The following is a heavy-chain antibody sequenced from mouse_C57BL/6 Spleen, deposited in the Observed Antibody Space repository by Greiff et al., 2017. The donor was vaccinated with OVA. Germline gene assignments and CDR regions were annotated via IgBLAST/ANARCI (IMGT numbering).Heavy chain of an antibody. J-gene: IGHJ4*01. D-gene: IGHD2-12*01. V-gene: IGHV1-52*01. CDR3: ARLRRDYYAMDY. CDR1: GYTFTSYW. Sequence: VQLQQPGAELVRPGSSVKLSCKASGYTFTSYWMHWVKQRPIQGLEWIGNIDPSDSATHYNQKFKDKATLTVDKSSSTAYMQLSSLTSEDSAVYYCARLRRDYYAMDYWGQGTSVTVSS. CDR2: IDPSDSAT.